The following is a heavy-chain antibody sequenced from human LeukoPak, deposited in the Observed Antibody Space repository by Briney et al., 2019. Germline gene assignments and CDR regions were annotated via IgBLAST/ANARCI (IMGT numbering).Heavy chain of an antibody. CDR1: GFTVSSYW. V-gene: IGHV3-74*01. D-gene: IGHD4-23*01. CDR2: MNVEGSVT. J-gene: IGHJ4*02. CDR3: ARDFGGNSDF. Sequence: GGSLRLSCAASGFTVSSYWMHWVRQVPGKGLVWVSRMNVEGSVTSYADFVKGRFTISRDIAKNTLYLQMNTLTAEDTAVYYCARDFGGNSDFWDQGTLVTVSS.